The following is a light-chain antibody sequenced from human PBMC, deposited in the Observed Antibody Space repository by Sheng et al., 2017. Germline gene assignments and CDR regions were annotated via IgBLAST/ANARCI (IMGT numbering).Light chain of an antibody. CDR2: KAS. CDR1: QSISSW. V-gene: IGKV1-5*03. Sequence: DIQMTQSPSTLSASVGDRVTITCRASQSISSWLAWYQQKPGKAPNLLIYKASTLESGVPSRFSGSGSGTEFTLTISSLQPDDFATYYCQQYSTSSRTFGQGPTVESN. CDR3: QQYSTSSRT. J-gene: IGKJ1*01.